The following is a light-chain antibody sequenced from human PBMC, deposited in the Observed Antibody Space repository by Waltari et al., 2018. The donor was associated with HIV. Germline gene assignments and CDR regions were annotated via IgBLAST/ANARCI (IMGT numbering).Light chain of an antibody. J-gene: IGLJ2*01. Sequence: QSALTQPASVSGSPGQSITISCTGTSSDVGGYNYVSWYQQHPGKAPKLMIYDVSKRPPGVSNRFPGSKSGNTASLTISGLQAEDEADYYCSSYTSSSTLVVFGGGTKLTVL. CDR3: SSYTSSSTLVV. CDR1: SSDVGGYNY. CDR2: DVS. V-gene: IGLV2-14*01.